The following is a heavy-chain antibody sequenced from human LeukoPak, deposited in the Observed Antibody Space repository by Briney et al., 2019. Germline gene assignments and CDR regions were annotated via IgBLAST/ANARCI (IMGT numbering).Heavy chain of an antibody. J-gene: IGHJ4*02. V-gene: IGHV4-39*07. D-gene: IGHD3-16*02. CDR1: GGSISSRSYY. CDR3: ARVKYDYVWGSYRDIDLTDY. CDR2: INHSGST. Sequence: PSETLSLTCTVSGGSISSRSYYWGWIRQPPGKGLEWIGEINHSGSTNYNPSLKSRVTISVDTSKNQFSLKLSSVTAADTAVYYCARVKYDYVWGSYRDIDLTDYWGQGTLVTVSS.